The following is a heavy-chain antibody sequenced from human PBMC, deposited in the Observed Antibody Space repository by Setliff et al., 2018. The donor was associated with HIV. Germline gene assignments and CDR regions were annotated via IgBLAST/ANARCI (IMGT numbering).Heavy chain of an antibody. Sequence: GGSLRLSCAASGFTFSTFPMHWLRQAPGKELEWVAVISSDGNDKYNADSVNGRFTISRDNSENTLYLQMNGLRSDDTAVYYCARVTSDSSGYYWGYYFDYWGQGTRVTVSS. CDR3: ARVTSDSSGYYWGYYFDY. D-gene: IGHD3-22*01. V-gene: IGHV3-30*04. CDR1: GFTFSTFP. J-gene: IGHJ4*02. CDR2: ISSDGNDK.